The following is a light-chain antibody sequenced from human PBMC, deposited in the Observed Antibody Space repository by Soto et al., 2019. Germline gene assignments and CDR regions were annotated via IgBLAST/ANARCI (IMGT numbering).Light chain of an antibody. Sequence: EIVMTQSPATLSVSPWERATLSCRASQSVSSNLAWYQQKPGQAPRLLIYGASTRATGIPARFSGSGSGTEFTLTISCLQSEDFATYYCQQYYSYPITFGQGTRWRL. V-gene: IGKV3-15*01. J-gene: IGKJ5*01. CDR3: QQYYSYPIT. CDR1: QSVSSN. CDR2: GAS.